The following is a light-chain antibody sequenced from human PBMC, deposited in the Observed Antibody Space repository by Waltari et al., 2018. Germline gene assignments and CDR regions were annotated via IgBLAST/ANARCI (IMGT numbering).Light chain of an antibody. Sequence: QSALSQPASVSGSPGQSITISCTGSRSDVGGDASFSWYQDHPGQAPKVIIYDVNNRPSGVSDRFSGSKSGNTASLTISGLQAEDEANYYCCSQSSYNGVIFGGGTKLTVL. CDR3: CSQSSYNGVI. CDR2: DVN. J-gene: IGLJ2*01. CDR1: RSDVGGDAS. V-gene: IGLV2-14*03.